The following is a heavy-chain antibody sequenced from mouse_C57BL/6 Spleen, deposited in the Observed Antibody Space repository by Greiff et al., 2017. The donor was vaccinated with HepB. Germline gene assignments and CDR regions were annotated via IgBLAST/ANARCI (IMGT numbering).Heavy chain of an antibody. CDR3: ARTGYYEYYYAMDY. CDR2: IYPGDGDT. D-gene: IGHD2-3*01. V-gene: IGHV1-80*01. Sequence: LQESGAELVKPGASVKISCKASGYAFSSYWMNWVKQRPGKGLEWIGQIYPGDGDTNYNGKFKGKATLTADKSSSTAYMQLSSLTSEDSAVYFCARTGYYEYYYAMDYWGQGTSVTVSS. J-gene: IGHJ4*01. CDR1: GYAFSSYW.